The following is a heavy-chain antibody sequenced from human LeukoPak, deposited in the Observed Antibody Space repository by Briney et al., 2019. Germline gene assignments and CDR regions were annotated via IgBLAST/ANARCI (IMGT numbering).Heavy chain of an antibody. Sequence: GASVKVSCKASGYTFTSYYMHWVRQAPGQGLEWMGWINPNSGGTNYAQKFQGRVTMTRDTSISTAYMELSRLRSDDTAVYYCARPGIAAAYTLLFDYWGQGTLVTVSS. D-gene: IGHD6-13*01. CDR3: ARPGIAAAYTLLFDY. CDR1: GYTFTSYY. V-gene: IGHV1-2*02. J-gene: IGHJ4*02. CDR2: INPNSGGT.